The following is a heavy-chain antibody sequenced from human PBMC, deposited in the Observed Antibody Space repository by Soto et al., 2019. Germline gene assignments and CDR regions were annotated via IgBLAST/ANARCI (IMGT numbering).Heavy chain of an antibody. CDR3: ARDRRGVAGTARGFDK. V-gene: IGHV3-48*02. Sequence: EVQLVESGGGLVQPGGSLRLSCAGSGFIFSIFNMNWVRQAPGKGLEWLSYISSAGSFIYYADCVKGRFTISRDNAKNSLYLQMNSLGDEDTAVYYCARDRRGVAGTARGFDKWGEGKMDTVSS. D-gene: IGHD6-19*01. CDR1: GFIFSIFN. J-gene: IGHJ3*02. CDR2: ISSAGSFI.